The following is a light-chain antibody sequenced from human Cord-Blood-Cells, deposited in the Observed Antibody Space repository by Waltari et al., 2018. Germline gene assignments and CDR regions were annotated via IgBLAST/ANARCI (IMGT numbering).Light chain of an antibody. CDR3: SSYTSSSFYV. CDR2: VVS. V-gene: IGLV2-14*03. Sequence: QSALTQPASVSGSPGQSITISCTGTSSDVCGYNSVSCDQQHPGKAPKLSLYVVSNRPAGVSNRFSGSKSGNTASLTISGLQAEDEADYYCSSYTSSSFYVFGTGTKVTVL. CDR1: SSDVCGYNS. J-gene: IGLJ1*01.